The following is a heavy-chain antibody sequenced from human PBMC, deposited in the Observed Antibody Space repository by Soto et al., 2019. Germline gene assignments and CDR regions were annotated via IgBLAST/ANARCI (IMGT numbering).Heavy chain of an antibody. J-gene: IGHJ5*02. CDR2: MNPNSGNT. CDR1: GYTFTSYD. Sequence: GASVKVSCKASGYTFTSYDINWVRQATGQGLEWMGWMNPNSGNTGYAQKFQGRVTMTRNTSISTAYMELSSLRSEDTAVYYCARIRRARHTNWFDPWGQGTLVTVSS. V-gene: IGHV1-8*01. CDR3: ARIRRARHTNWFDP. D-gene: IGHD6-6*01.